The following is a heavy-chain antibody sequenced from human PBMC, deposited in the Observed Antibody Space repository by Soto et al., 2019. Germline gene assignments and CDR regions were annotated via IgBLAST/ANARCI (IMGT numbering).Heavy chain of an antibody. Sequence: PSETLSLTCAVYGGSFSGYYWSWIRQPPGKGLEWIGEINHSGSTNYNPSLKSRVTISVDTSKNQFSLKLSSVTASDTAVYCCARLSRGAAAGFDYWGQGTLVTVSS. D-gene: IGHD6-13*01. V-gene: IGHV4-34*01. CDR3: ARLSRGAAAGFDY. CDR2: INHSGST. J-gene: IGHJ4*02. CDR1: GGSFSGYY.